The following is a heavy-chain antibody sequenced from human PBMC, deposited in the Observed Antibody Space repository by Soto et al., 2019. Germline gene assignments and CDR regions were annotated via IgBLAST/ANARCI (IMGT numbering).Heavy chain of an antibody. CDR1: GFTVSNTY. Sequence: EVQLVETGGGLIQPGGSLRLSCAASGFTVSNTYMTWVRQPPGKGLECVSVIYTAGGTNYADSVKSRFISSRDNSNNTLYLQMNSLRAEDTAVYYCARALPVAKGGFDPWGQGTLVTVSS. CDR3: ARALPVAKGGFDP. J-gene: IGHJ5*02. D-gene: IGHD2-2*01. CDR2: IYTAGGT. V-gene: IGHV3-53*02.